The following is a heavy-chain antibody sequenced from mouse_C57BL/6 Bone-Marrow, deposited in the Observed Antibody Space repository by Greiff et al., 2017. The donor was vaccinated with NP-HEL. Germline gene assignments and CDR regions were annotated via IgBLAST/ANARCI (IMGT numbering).Heavy chain of an antibody. CDR1: GYTFTNYW. J-gene: IGHJ3*01. Sequence: VQLQQSGAELVRPGTSVKMSCKASGYTFTNYWIGWAKQRPGNGLEWIGDIYPGGGYTNYNEKFKGKATLTADKSSSTAYMQFSSLTSEDSAIYYCARYDGYYVGWFAYWGQGTLVTVSA. D-gene: IGHD2-3*01. CDR3: ARYDGYYVGWFAY. V-gene: IGHV1-63*01. CDR2: IYPGGGYT.